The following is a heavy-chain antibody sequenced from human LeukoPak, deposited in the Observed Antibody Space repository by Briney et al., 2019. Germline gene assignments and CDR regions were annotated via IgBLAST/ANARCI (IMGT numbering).Heavy chain of an antibody. CDR1: GGSFSSSTYY. CDR3: ATEVSGYNWNYRYFQH. J-gene: IGHJ1*01. D-gene: IGHD1-7*01. Sequence: PSETLSLTCTVSGGSFSSSTYYWGWIRQPPGKGLEWIGSIFYSGSTYYNPSLKSRVTISVDTSKNQFSLMLSSVTAADTAVYYCATEVSGYNWNYRYFQHWGQGTLVTVSS. V-gene: IGHV4-39*02. CDR2: IFYSGST.